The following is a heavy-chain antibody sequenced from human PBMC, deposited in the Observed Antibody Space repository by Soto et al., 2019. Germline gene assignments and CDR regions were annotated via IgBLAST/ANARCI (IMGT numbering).Heavy chain of an antibody. CDR3: ARRGRYCSGGSCYLPNWFDP. D-gene: IGHD2-15*01. J-gene: IGHJ5*02. CDR2: IDPSDSYT. Sequence: GESLKISCKGCGYSFTSYWISWVRQMPGKGLEWMGRIDPSDSYTNYSPSFQGHVTISADKSISTAYLQWSSLKASDTAMYYCARRGRYCSGGSCYLPNWFDPWGQGTLVTVSS. V-gene: IGHV5-10-1*01. CDR1: GYSFTSYW.